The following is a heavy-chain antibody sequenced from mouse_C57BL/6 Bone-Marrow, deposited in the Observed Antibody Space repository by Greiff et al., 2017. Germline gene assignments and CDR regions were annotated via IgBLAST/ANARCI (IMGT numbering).Heavy chain of an antibody. J-gene: IGHJ3*01. Sequence: VKLQASGPGLVAPSQCLSITCTVSGFSFTSYAISWVRQPPGKGLEWLGVIWPGGGPNYNSALKSRLGIRKDNSKSQVFLTMNSLQTDDTACYYCARFYYGSPFAYWGQGTLVTVSA. CDR2: IWPGGGP. D-gene: IGHD1-1*01. CDR3: ARFYYGSPFAY. V-gene: IGHV2-9-1*01. CDR1: GFSFTSYA.